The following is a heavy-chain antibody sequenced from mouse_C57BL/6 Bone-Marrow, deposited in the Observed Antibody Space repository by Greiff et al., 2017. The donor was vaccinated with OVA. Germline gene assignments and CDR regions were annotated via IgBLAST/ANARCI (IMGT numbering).Heavy chain of an antibody. CDR2: IYPRDGGT. CDR3: ARSLDGYCAAY. CDR1: GYTFTSYD. J-gene: IGHJ3*01. V-gene: IGHV1-85*01. D-gene: IGHD2-3*01. Sequence: QVQLQQSGPELVKPGASVKLSCKASGYTFTSYDIHWVKQRPGQGLEWIGWIYPRDGGTNYNEKFKGKATLTVDTSSSTAYMQRHSLPAEDSAVYFSARSLDGYCAAYWGQGTLVTVSA.